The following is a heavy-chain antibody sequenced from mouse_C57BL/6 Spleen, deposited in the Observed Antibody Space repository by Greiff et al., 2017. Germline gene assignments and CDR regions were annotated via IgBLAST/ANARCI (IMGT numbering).Heavy chain of an antibody. CDR1: GYAFSSYW. CDR3: ARFYDGGFAY. D-gene: IGHD2-3*01. CDR2: IYPGDGDT. V-gene: IGHV1-80*01. J-gene: IGHJ3*01. Sequence: VQLQQSGAELVKPGASVKISCKASGYAFSSYWMNWVQQRPGKGLEWLGQIYPGDGDTNYTGKFKGKATLTADKSSSTAYMQLSSLTSEDSAVYFGARFYDGGFAYWGQGTLVTVSA.